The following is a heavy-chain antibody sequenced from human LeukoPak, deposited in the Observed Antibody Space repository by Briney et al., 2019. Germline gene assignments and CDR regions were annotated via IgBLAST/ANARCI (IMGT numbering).Heavy chain of an antibody. CDR1: RFTFSSYE. CDR3: TTSAIVVVSDAFDI. D-gene: IGHD3-22*01. J-gene: IGHJ3*02. V-gene: IGHV3-15*01. Sequence: GGSLRLSCAASRFTFSSYEMNWVRQAPGKGLEWVGRIKSKTDGGTTDYAAPVKGRFTISRDDSKNTLYLQMNSLKTEDTAVYYCTTSAIVVVSDAFDIWGQGTMVTVSS. CDR2: IKSKTDGGTT.